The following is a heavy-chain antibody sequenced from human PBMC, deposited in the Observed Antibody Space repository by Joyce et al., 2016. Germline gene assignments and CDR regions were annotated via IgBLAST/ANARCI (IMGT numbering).Heavy chain of an antibody. CDR1: GFPFSTYG. V-gene: IGHV3-30*18. D-gene: IGHD3-3*01. Sequence: QVQLVESGGGVVQPGRSLRLSCAASGFPFSTYGMHWVRQPPGKGLEWVAVISYDGSNIYYRESIKGRFTISRDDSKNTVYLQMNSLRSEDTALYYCAKDLWSGLFAPLDVWGQGTTVIVS. CDR2: ISYDGSNI. J-gene: IGHJ6*02. CDR3: AKDLWSGLFAPLDV.